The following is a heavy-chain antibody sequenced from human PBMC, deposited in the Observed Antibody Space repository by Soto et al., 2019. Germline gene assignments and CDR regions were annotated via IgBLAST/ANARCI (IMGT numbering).Heavy chain of an antibody. Sequence: LRLSCAASGFTFSSYGMHWVRQAPGKGLEWVAVISYDGSNKYYADSVKGRFTISRDNSKNTLYLQMNSLRAEDTAVYYCAKGSPRGWGLYYCGMDVWGQGTTVTVSS. CDR1: GFTFSSYG. CDR3: AKGSPRGWGLYYCGMDV. V-gene: IGHV3-30*18. CDR2: ISYDGSNK. D-gene: IGHD2-21*01. J-gene: IGHJ6*02.